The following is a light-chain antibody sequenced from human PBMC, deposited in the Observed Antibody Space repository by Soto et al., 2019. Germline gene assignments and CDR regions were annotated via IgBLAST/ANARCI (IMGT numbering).Light chain of an antibody. J-gene: IGKJ1*01. CDR3: QQYNYFGA. Sequence: DIQMTQSPSTLSASVGDRVTITCRASQSISSWLAWYQQKPGKAPKLLIYDASNLESGVPSRFSGGGSGTEFSLTISSLQPDDFATYYCQQYNYFGAFGQGTRVEIK. CDR2: DAS. V-gene: IGKV1-5*01. CDR1: QSISSW.